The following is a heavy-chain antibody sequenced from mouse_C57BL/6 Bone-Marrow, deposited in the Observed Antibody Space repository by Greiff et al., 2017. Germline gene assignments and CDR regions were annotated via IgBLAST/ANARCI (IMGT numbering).Heavy chain of an antibody. CDR1: GFTFSSYA. Sequence: EVKVVESGGGLVKPGGSLKLSCAASGFTFSSYAMSWVRQTPEKRLEWVATISDGGSYTYYPDNVKGRFTISRDNAKNNLYLQMSHLKSEDTAIYYCAMYWAFGYWGQGTSVTVSS. CDR2: ISDGGSYT. V-gene: IGHV5-4*03. J-gene: IGHJ4*01. CDR3: AMYWAFGY. D-gene: IGHD4-1*01.